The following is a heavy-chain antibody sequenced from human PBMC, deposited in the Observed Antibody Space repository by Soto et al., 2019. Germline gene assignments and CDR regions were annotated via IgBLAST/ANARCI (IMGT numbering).Heavy chain of an antibody. CDR2: ISYDGSNK. D-gene: IGHD3-3*01. CDR3: ARGSGGHYDFWSGWDAFDI. Sequence: GGSLRLSCAASGFTFSSYGMHWVRQAPGKGLEWVAVISYDGSNKYYADSVKGRFTISRDNSKNTLYLQMNSLRAEDTAVYYCARGSGGHYDFWSGWDAFDIWGQGTMVTVSS. V-gene: IGHV3-30*03. CDR1: GFTFSSYG. J-gene: IGHJ3*02.